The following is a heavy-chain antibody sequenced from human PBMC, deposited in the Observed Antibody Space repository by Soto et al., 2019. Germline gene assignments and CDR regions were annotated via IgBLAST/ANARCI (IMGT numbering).Heavy chain of an antibody. Sequence: ASVKVSCKASGYTFTSYGISLVRQAPGQGLEWMGWISAYNGNTNYAQKLQGRVTMTTDTSTSTAYMELRSLRSDDTAVYYCARVPFYCSSTSCLDNWFDPWGQGTLVTVSS. CDR1: GYTFTSYG. D-gene: IGHD2-2*01. V-gene: IGHV1-18*01. J-gene: IGHJ5*02. CDR2: ISAYNGNT. CDR3: ARVPFYCSSTSCLDNWFDP.